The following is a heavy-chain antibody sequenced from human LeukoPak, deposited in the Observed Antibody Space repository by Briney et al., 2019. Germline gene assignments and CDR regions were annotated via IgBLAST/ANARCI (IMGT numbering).Heavy chain of an antibody. CDR2: INHSGST. V-gene: IGHV4-34*01. D-gene: IGHD2-2*01. CDR1: GGSFSRYY. J-gene: IGHJ4*02. CDR3: ARGGPYQELDY. Sequence: SETLYLTFAVHGGSFSRYYWSWIRPPPGKGLGWIGEINHSGSTNYNTSLKSRVTISVDTSKNQFSLKLSSVTAADTAVYYCARGGPYQELDYWGQGTLVTVSS.